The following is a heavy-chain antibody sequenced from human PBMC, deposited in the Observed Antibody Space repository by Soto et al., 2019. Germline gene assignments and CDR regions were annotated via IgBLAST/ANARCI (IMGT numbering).Heavy chain of an antibody. J-gene: IGHJ6*02. V-gene: IGHV5-10-1*01. CDR2: IDPSDSYT. D-gene: IGHD2-15*01. CDR3: ARLLGYCSGGSCYDYYYNGMDV. Sequence: GESLKISCKGSGYSFTSYWISWVRQMPGKGLKWMGRIDPSDSYTNYSPSFQGHVTISADKSISTAYLQWSSLKASDTAMYYCARLLGYCSGGSCYDYYYNGMDVWGQGTTVTVSS. CDR1: GYSFTSYW.